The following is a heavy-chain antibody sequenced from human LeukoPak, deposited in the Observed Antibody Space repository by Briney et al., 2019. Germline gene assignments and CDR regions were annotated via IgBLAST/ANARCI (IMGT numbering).Heavy chain of an antibody. Sequence: GESLKISCKGSGYIFTSYWIGWVRQMPGKGLEWMGIIYPGDSDTRYSPSFQGQVTISADKSISTAYLQWSSLKASDTAMYYCARQWEGYYYDSSGYRYYFDYWGQGTLVTVSS. V-gene: IGHV5-51*01. CDR3: ARQWEGYYYDSSGYRYYFDY. CDR2: IYPGDSDT. J-gene: IGHJ4*02. CDR1: GYIFTSYW. D-gene: IGHD3-22*01.